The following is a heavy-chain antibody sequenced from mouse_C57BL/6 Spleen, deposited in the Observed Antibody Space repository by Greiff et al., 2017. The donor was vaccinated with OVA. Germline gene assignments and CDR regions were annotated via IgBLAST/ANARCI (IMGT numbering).Heavy chain of an antibody. J-gene: IGHJ1*03. Sequence: EVKVEESGPGLVKPSQSLSLTCSVTGYSITSGYYWNWIRQFPGNKLEWMGYISYDGSNNYNPSLKNRISITRDTSKNQFFLKLNSVTTEDTATYYCARGAGYDEYFDVWGTGTTVTVSS. V-gene: IGHV3-6*01. D-gene: IGHD2-2*01. CDR2: ISYDGSN. CDR3: ARGAGYDEYFDV. CDR1: GYSITSGYY.